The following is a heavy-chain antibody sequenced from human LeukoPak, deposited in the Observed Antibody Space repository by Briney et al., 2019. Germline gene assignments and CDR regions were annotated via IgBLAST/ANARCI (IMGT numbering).Heavy chain of an antibody. Sequence: SETLSLTCTVSGGSISSGGYYWSWIRRHPGKGLEWIGEINHSGSTNYNPSLKSRVTISVDTSKNQFSLKLSSVTAADTAVYYCARESWRPGTFDIWGQGTMVTVSS. D-gene: IGHD1-26*01. CDR1: GGSISSGGYY. CDR2: INHSGST. CDR3: ARESWRPGTFDI. V-gene: IGHV4-39*07. J-gene: IGHJ3*02.